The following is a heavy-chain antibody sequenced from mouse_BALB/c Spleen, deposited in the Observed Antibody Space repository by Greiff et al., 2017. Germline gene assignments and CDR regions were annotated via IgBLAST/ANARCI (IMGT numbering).Heavy chain of an antibody. V-gene: IGHV1-4*02. D-gene: IGHD2-2*01. CDR1: GYTFTSYT. Sequence: QVQLQQSAAELARPGASVKMSCKASGYTFTSYTMHWVKQRPGQGLEWIGYINPSSGYTEYNQKFKDKTTLTADKSSSTAYMQLSSLTSEDSAVYYCARGGLRRAWFAYWGQGTLVTVSA. J-gene: IGHJ3*01. CDR3: ARGGLRRAWFAY. CDR2: INPSSGYT.